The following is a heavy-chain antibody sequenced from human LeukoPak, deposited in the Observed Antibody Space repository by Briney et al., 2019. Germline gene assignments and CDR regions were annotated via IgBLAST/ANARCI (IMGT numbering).Heavy chain of an antibody. J-gene: IGHJ4*02. V-gene: IGHV3-21*01. CDR1: GFTFGDSG. Sequence: GGSLRLSCVASGFTFGDSGMNWVRQGPGKGLQWVSSISGGGRSIFYADSVRGRFTISRDNAKKSLYLQMDSLRAEDTAGYYCARDYFYCGGDCFVDYWGQGTLVTVSS. CDR3: ARDYFYCGGDCFVDY. CDR2: ISGGGRSI. D-gene: IGHD2-21*02.